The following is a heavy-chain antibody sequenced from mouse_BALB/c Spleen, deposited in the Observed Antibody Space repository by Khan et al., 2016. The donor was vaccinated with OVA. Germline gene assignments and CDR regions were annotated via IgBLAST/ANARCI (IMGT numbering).Heavy chain of an antibody. V-gene: IGHV1-4*01. J-gene: IGHJ3*01. Sequence: QVQLQQSGAELARPGASVKMSCKASGYIFTSYMMHWVKQRPGQGLEWIGDINPSSDYNNYNQKFKDKATLTADKSSSTAYMQLSSLTSEDSAVYYCARVGYGSFCYWGHGTLVTVSS. D-gene: IGHD1-1*01. CDR3: ARVGYGSFCY. CDR1: GYIFTSYM. CDR2: INPSSDYN.